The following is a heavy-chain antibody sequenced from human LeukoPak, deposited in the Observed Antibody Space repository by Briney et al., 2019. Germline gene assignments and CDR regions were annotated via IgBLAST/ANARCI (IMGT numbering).Heavy chain of an antibody. CDR3: AKVIAAAGGGDYFDY. CDR2: ISGSGGST. Sequence: GGSLRLSCAASGFTFSSYAMSWVRQAPGKGLEWVSTISGSGGSTYYADSVKGRFTVSRDNSKRTLYLQMIGLRAEDSAVYYCAKVIAAAGGGDYFDYWGQGTLVSVSS. CDR1: GFTFSSYA. D-gene: IGHD6-13*01. V-gene: IGHV3-23*01. J-gene: IGHJ4*02.